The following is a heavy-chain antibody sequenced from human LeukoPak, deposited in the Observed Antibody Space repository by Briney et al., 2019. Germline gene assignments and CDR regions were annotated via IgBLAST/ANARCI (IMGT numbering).Heavy chain of an antibody. CDR3: ARGWVEGYYYYGMDV. D-gene: IGHD3-16*01. V-gene: IGHV3-53*01. CDR2: IYSGGST. CDR1: GFTVSSNY. Sequence: PGGSLRLSCAASGFTVSSNYMSWVRQAPGKGLEWVSVIYSGGSTSYADSVKGRFTISRDNSKNTLYLQMNSLRAEDTAVYYCARGWVEGYYYYGMDVWGQGTTVTVSS. J-gene: IGHJ6*02.